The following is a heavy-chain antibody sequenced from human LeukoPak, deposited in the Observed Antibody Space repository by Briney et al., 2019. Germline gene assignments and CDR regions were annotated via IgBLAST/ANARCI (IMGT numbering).Heavy chain of an antibody. J-gene: IGHJ4*02. Sequence: PSETLSLTCSVSGGSISSSGHYWGWIRQSPEKGLDWIGSIYSNGNTYYNPSVKSRVTISVDTSKNQFSLKLTSVTAAETAVYYCARSAPVTTGSFNYWGRG. V-gene: IGHV4-39*07. CDR3: ARSAPVTTGSFNY. CDR1: GGSISSSGHY. CDR2: IYSNGNT. D-gene: IGHD4-17*01.